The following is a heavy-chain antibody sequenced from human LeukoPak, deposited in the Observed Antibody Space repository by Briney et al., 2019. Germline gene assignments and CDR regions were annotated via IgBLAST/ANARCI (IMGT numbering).Heavy chain of an antibody. V-gene: IGHV1-8*03. CDR2: MNPNSGNT. J-gene: IGHJ6*03. CDR1: GYTFTSYD. D-gene: IGHD6-19*01. CDR3: ARGSGEQWLYYYYYMDV. Sequence: GASVKVSCKASGYTFTSYDINWVRQATGQGLEWMGWMNPNSGNTGYAQKFQGRVTITRNTSISTAYMELSSLRSEDTAVYYCARGSGEQWLYYYYYMDVWGKGTTVTVSS.